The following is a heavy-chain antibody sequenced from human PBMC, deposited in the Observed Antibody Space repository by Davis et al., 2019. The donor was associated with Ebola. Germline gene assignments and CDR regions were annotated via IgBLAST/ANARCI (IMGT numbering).Heavy chain of an antibody. CDR3: ARGGAAAGTWYNWFDP. J-gene: IGHJ5*02. CDR1: GGPISSYY. V-gene: IGHV4-34*01. Sequence: PSETLSLTCTVSGGPISSYYWSWIRQPPGQGLEWIGEINHSGSTNYNPSLKSRVTISVDTSKNQFSLKLSSVTAADTAVYYCARGGAAAGTWYNWFDPWGQGTLVTVSS. CDR2: INHSGST. D-gene: IGHD6-13*01.